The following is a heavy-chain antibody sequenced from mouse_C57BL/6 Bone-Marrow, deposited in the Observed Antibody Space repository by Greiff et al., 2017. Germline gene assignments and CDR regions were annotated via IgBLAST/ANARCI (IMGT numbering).Heavy chain of an antibody. CDR2: IWTGGGT. Sequence: VKLMESGPGLVAPSQSLSITCTVSGFSLTSYAISWVRQPPGKGLEWLGVIWTGGGTNYNSAPKSRLSISKDNSKSQVFLKMNSLQTDDTARYYCARNFPTTVVRYYYAMDYGGQGTSVTVSS. J-gene: IGHJ4*01. CDR3: ARNFPTTVVRYYYAMDY. V-gene: IGHV2-9-1*01. CDR1: GFSLTSYA. D-gene: IGHD1-1*01.